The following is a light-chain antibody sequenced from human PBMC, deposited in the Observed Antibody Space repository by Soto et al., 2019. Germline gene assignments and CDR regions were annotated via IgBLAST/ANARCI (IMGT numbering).Light chain of an antibody. Sequence: DIQMTQSPSSLSASVGDRVTIPCRASQSISSYLNCYQQKPGKAPKLLIYAASSLQSGVPSRFSGSGSGTDFTLTISSLQPEDFATYYCQQSYSTPTWTFGQGTKVDIK. V-gene: IGKV1-39*01. CDR3: QQSYSTPTWT. J-gene: IGKJ1*01. CDR2: AAS. CDR1: QSISSY.